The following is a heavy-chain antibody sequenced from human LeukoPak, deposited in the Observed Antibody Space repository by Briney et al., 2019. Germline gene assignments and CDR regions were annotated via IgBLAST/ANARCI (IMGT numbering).Heavy chain of an antibody. J-gene: IGHJ5*02. CDR2: INHSGST. CDR1: GGSFSGYY. V-gene: IGHV4-34*01. CDR3: ARVTASYNWFDP. D-gene: IGHD2-21*02. Sequence: SETLSLTCAVYGGSFSGYYWSWIRQPPGKGLEWIGEINHSGSTNYNPSLKSRVTISVDTFKNQFSLKLSSVTAADTAVYYCARVTASYNWFDPWGQGTLVTVSS.